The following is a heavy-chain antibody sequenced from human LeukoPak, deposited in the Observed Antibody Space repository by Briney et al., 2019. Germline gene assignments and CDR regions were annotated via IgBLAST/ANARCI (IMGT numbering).Heavy chain of an antibody. CDR1: GYSISSTYY. Sequence: SETLSLTCTVSGYSISSTYYWGRIRQPPGKGLEWVGSVFHSGNTYYNPSLKSRLTISADTSKNQFSLTLTSVTAADTAVYYCARDRSVGVLPAPPFDFWGQGTLVTVSS. CDR3: ARDRSVGVLPAPPFDF. CDR2: VFHSGNT. V-gene: IGHV4-38-2*02. D-gene: IGHD6-6*01. J-gene: IGHJ4*02.